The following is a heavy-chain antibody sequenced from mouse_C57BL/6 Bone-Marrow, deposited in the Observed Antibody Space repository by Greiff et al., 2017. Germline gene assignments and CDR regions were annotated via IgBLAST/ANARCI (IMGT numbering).Heavy chain of an antibody. CDR3: ARGGRNWACFDD. J-gene: IGHJ2*01. CDR2: IDPSDSNT. V-gene: IGHV1-50*01. CDR1: GYTFTSYW. D-gene: IGHD4-1*01. Sequence: VQLQQSGAELVKPGASVKLSCKASGYTFTSYWMQWVKQRPGQGLEWIGEIDPSDSNTYYTQKFKGQATLTVDTSSSTAYMQLSSLTSEDSAVYYCARGGRNWACFDDWGQGTTRTVSS.